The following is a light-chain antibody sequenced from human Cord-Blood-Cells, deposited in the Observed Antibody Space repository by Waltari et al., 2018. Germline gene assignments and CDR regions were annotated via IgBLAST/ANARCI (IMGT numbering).Light chain of an antibody. V-gene: IGLV2-14*01. CDR3: SSYTSSSTYV. CDR1: SSDVCGYNF. J-gene: IGLJ1*01. CDR2: DVS. Sequence: QSALTQPASVSGSPGQSITISCTGTSSDVCGYNFVSWYQQHPGKAPKHMIYDVSNRPSGVSNRVSGSKSGNTASLTISGLQAEDEADYYCSSYTSSSTYVFGTGTKVTVL.